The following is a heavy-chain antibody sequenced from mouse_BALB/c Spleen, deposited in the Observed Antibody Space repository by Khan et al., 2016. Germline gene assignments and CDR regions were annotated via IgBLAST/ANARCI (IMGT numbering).Heavy chain of an antibody. CDR3: VRGWDGAWFAY. CDR1: GYSITSDYA. D-gene: IGHD1-1*02. Sequence: EVQLQESGPGLVKPSQSLSLTCTVTGYSITSDYAWNLIRQFPGNKLEWMGYISYRGTTSYNPSLKGRISITRDTSKNQFFLQLNSVTSEDTATYYCVRGWDGAWFAYWGQGTLVTVSA. V-gene: IGHV3-2*02. J-gene: IGHJ3*01. CDR2: ISYRGTT.